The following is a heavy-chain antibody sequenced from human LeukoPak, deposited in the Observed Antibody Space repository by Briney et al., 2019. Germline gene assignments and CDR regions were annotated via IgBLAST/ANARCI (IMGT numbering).Heavy chain of an antibody. Sequence: ASVKVSCKASGYAFTGYGLHWLRQAPGQRLEGLGWTNGGSGNTKYSRNFQGRVTITTNTSASTAYMDLSMLRSEDTAVYYCARDWGYQLIAYWGQGTLVTVSS. CDR1: GYAFTGYG. V-gene: IGHV1-3*01. CDR3: ARDWGYQLIAY. D-gene: IGHD2-2*01. J-gene: IGHJ4*02. CDR2: TNGGSGNT.